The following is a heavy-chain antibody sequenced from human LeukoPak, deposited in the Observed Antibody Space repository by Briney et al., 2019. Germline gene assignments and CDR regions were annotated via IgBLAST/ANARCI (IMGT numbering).Heavy chain of an antibody. V-gene: IGHV3-7*03. CDR3: AREIVGTHKSRFDP. CDR1: GFTFSGRW. D-gene: IGHD1-26*01. CDR2: INQDGTDK. J-gene: IGHJ5*02. Sequence: GGSLRLSCAASGFTFSGRWMSWRRQAPGKGLEWVANINQDGTDKYYVDSVKGRFTISRDNAKNSLYLQMNSLRAEDTAVYYCAREIVGTHKSRFDPWGQGTLVTVSS.